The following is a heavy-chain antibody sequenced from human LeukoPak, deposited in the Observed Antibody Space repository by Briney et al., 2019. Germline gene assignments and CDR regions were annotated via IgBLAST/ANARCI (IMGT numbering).Heavy chain of an antibody. J-gene: IGHJ5*02. CDR3: ARAGQQQLVTMKGFDH. D-gene: IGHD6-13*01. CDR1: GSIFTSYW. CDR2: IYPGDSDT. V-gene: IGHV5-51*01. Sequence: GESLQISCKGSGSIFTSYWIGWVRPLPGKGLEWMGIIYPGDSDTRYSPSFQGQVTISADKSISTAYLQWSSLKASDTAMYHCARAGQQQLVTMKGFDHWGQGTLVTVSS.